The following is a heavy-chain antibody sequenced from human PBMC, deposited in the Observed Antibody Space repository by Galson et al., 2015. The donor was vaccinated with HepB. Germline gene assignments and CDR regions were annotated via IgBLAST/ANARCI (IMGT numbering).Heavy chain of an antibody. J-gene: IGHJ6*02. CDR3: AEAPGYSSSWYTPNYYYGMDV. CDR2: ISYDGSNK. Sequence: SLRLSCAASGFTFSSYGMHWVRQAPGKGLEWVAVISYDGSNKYYADSVKGRFTISRDNSKNTLYLQMNSLRAEDTAVYYCAEAPGYSSSWYTPNYYYGMDVWGQGTTVTVSS. V-gene: IGHV3-30*18. CDR1: GFTFSSYG. D-gene: IGHD6-13*01.